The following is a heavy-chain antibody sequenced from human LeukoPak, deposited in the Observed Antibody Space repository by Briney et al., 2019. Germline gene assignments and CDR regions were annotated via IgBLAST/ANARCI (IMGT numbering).Heavy chain of an antibody. J-gene: IGHJ2*01. CDR2: IRYDGSEK. Sequence: GGSLRLSCAASGFTFSIYGMHWVRQAPGKGLEWVAYIRYDGSEKYYAESLKGRFTISRDNSKNTLYLQMNSLRAEDTALYYCARSTRARYFDLWGHGTLVTVSS. CDR1: GFTFSIYG. V-gene: IGHV3-30*02. CDR3: ARSTRARYFDL. D-gene: IGHD5-24*01.